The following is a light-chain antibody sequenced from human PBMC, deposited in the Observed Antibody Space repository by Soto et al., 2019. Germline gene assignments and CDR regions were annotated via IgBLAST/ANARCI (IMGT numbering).Light chain of an antibody. V-gene: IGKV3-11*01. CDR3: QQRSNWPSGT. J-gene: IGKJ1*01. CDR1: QSVTSY. CDR2: DAS. Sequence: EIVLTQSPATLSLSPGERATLSCRASQSVTSYLAWYQQNPGQAPRLLIYDASNRATGIPARFSGSGSGTDFTLTISILEPEDFAVYYCQQRSNWPSGTFGPGTKVDIK.